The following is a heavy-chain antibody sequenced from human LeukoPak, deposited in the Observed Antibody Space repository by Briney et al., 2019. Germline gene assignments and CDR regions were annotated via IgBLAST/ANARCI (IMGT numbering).Heavy chain of an antibody. CDR1: GGSGGSISSSNY. CDR2: IYYSGST. CDR3: ARLGVYYYYMDV. V-gene: IGHV4-61*01. J-gene: IGHJ6*03. Sequence: SGTLSLTCAVSGGSGGSISSSNYWSWVRQPPGKGLEWIGYIYYSGSTNYNPSLKSRVTISVDTSKNQFSLKLSSVTAADTAVYYCARLGVYYYYMDVWGKGTTVTVSS. D-gene: IGHD3-16*01.